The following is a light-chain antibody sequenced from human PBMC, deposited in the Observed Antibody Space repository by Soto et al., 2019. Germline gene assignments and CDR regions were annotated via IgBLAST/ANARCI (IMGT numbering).Light chain of an antibody. CDR3: QQYDSSPRT. CDR2: GPS. V-gene: IGKV3-20*01. CDR1: QSISSSY. J-gene: IGKJ1*01. Sequence: EIVLTQSPGTLSLPPGERATLSFRASQSISSSYLAWYQQKPGQAPRLLIYGPSSRATGIPDRFSGSGSGTDFTLTINRLEPEDFAVYYCQQYDSSPRTFGQGTKVDIK.